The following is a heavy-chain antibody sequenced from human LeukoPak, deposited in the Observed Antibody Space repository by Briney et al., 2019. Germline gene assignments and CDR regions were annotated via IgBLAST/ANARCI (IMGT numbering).Heavy chain of an antibody. CDR3: ARDSWYRCGHDCYSVDY. J-gene: IGHJ4*02. CDR2: ITTGDGNT. D-gene: IGHD2-21*02. Sequence: GGSLRLSCTASGFTFSSYTMTWVRQAPGKGLKWVSTITTGDGNTYYADSVKGRFTVSRDNSKDTLYLQLDSLRTEDTALYPCARDSWYRCGHDCYSVDYWGQGILVTVSS. V-gene: IGHV3-23*01. CDR1: GFTFSSYT.